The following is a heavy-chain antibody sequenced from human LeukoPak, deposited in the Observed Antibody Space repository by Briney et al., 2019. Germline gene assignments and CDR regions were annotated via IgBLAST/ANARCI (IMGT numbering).Heavy chain of an antibody. Sequence: GGSLRLSCAASGFTFSSYSMNWVRQAPGKGLEWVSFISTSSSYIYYAESVKGRFTIFRDNAKNSLYLQMNSLKGDDTAVYYCAKDSAFYYIDVWGKGTTVIISS. V-gene: IGHV3-21*01. J-gene: IGHJ6*03. D-gene: IGHD3-10*01. CDR1: GFTFSSYS. CDR2: ISTSSSYI. CDR3: AKDSAFYYIDV.